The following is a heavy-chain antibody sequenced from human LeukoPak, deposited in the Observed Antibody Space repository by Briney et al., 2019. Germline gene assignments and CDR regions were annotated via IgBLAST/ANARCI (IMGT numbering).Heavy chain of an antibody. D-gene: IGHD2-2*01. V-gene: IGHV3-23*01. CDR1: GFTFSNYA. CDR2: IGASGGTT. CDR3: AKRSCSSTSCYGGYYYYGMDV. J-gene: IGHJ6*02. Sequence: PGGSLRLSCAASGFTFSNYAMSWVRQAPGKGLEWVSAIGASGGTTYYADSVKGRFTISRDSSKKTLYLQMNSLSAEDTAVYYCAKRSCSSTSCYGGYYYYGMDVWGQGTTVTVSS.